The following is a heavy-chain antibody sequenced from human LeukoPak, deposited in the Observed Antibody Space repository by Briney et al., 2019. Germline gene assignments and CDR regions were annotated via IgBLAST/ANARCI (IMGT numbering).Heavy chain of an antibody. CDR1: GYTFTSYG. V-gene: IGHV1-18*01. D-gene: IGHD2-2*01. CDR2: ISAYNGNT. J-gene: IGHJ4*02. Sequence: ASVKVSCKASGYTFTSYGISWVRQAPGQGLERMGWISAYNGNTNYAQKLQGRVTMTTDTSTSTAYMELRSLRSDDTAVYYCARVFPKGGYCSSTSCYGTYFDYWGQGTLVTVSS. CDR3: ARVFPKGGYCSSTSCYGTYFDY.